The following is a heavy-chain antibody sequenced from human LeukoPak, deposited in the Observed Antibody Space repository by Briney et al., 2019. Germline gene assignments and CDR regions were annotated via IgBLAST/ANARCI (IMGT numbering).Heavy chain of an antibody. CDR2: INSDGSTT. D-gene: IGHD2-2*01. Sequence: GGSLRLSCVASGFTFSSYWMHWVRQAPGKGLVWVSRINSDGSTTSYADSVKGRFTISRDNAKNTLYLQMNSLRVEDTAVYYCARALYYSNYLGYWGQGTLVSVSS. J-gene: IGHJ4*02. CDR3: ARALYYSNYLGY. CDR1: GFTFSSYW. V-gene: IGHV3-74*01.